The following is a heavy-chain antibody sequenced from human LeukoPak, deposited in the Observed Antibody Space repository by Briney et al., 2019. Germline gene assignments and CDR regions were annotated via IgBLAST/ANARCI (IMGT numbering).Heavy chain of an antibody. CDR3: ARGVYDYVWGSYRSPHFDY. CDR1: GGSISSSSYY. D-gene: IGHD3-16*02. CDR2: INHSGST. J-gene: IGHJ4*02. V-gene: IGHV4-39*07. Sequence: PSETLSLTCTVSGGSISSSSYYWGWIRQPPGKGLEWIGEINHSGSTNYNPSLKSRVTISVDTSKNQFSLKLSSVTAADTAVYYCARGVYDYVWGSYRSPHFDYWGQGTLVTVSS.